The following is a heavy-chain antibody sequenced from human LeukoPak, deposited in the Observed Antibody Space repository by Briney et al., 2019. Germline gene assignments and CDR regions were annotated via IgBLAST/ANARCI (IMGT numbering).Heavy chain of an antibody. CDR3: ARGANLWQWLVY. J-gene: IGHJ4*02. CDR1: GGTFSSYA. D-gene: IGHD6-19*01. CDR2: INPNSGGT. V-gene: IGHV1-2*02. Sequence: ASVKVSCKASGGTFSSYAISWVRQAPGQGLEWMGWINPNSGGTNYAQKFQGRVTMTRDTSISTAYMELSRLRSDDTAVYYCARGANLWQWLVYWGQGTLVTVSS.